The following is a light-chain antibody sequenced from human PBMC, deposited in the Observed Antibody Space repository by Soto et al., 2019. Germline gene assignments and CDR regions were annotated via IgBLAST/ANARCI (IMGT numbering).Light chain of an antibody. CDR2: WAS. Sequence: DIVMTQSPDSLAVSLGERATINCKSSQSVLYSSNNKSYLAWYQQKVGQPPKLLIYWASTRESGVPDRFSGSGSGTDFTLTISSLQAEDVAVYYCQQYYSTPRTFGQGTKVEIK. V-gene: IGKV4-1*01. J-gene: IGKJ1*01. CDR1: QSVLYSSNNKSY. CDR3: QQYYSTPRT.